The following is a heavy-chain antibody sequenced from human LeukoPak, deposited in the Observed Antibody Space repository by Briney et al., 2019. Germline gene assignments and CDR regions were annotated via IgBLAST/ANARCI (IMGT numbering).Heavy chain of an antibody. J-gene: IGHJ6*02. CDR1: GFTFSSYA. CDR3: ARGVDIVATIVMDV. D-gene: IGHD5-12*01. CDR2: ISSSSSYI. V-gene: IGHV3-21*04. Sequence: GGSLRLSCAASGFTFSSYAMSWVRQAPGKGLEWVSSISSSSSYIYYADSVKGRFTISRDNAKNSLYLQMNSLRAEDTAVYYCARGVDIVATIVMDVWGQGTTVTVSS.